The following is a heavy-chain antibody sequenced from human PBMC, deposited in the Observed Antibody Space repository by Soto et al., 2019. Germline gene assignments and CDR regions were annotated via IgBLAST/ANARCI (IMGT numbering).Heavy chain of an antibody. CDR1: GFTFSSYS. CDR2: ISSSSSYI. D-gene: IGHD4-17*01. Sequence: GGSLRLSCAASGFTFSSYSMNWVRQAPGKGLEWVSSISSSSSYIYYADSVKGRFTISRDNAKNSLYLQMNSLRAEDTAVYYCARDLPVTRPENANPFDYWGQGTLVTVSS. V-gene: IGHV3-21*01. CDR3: ARDLPVTRPENANPFDY. J-gene: IGHJ4*02.